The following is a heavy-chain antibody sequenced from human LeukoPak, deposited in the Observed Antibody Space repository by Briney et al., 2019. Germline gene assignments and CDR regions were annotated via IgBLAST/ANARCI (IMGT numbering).Heavy chain of an antibody. CDR3: AREIDYYGSGSYGGFDP. V-gene: IGHV3-21*01. D-gene: IGHD3-10*01. J-gene: IGHJ5*02. CDR2: ISSSSSYI. Sequence: TGGSLRLSCAASGFTFSSYSMNWVRQAPGKGLEWVSSISSSSSYIYYADSVKGRFTISRDNAKNSLYLQMNSLRAEDTAVYYCAREIDYYGSGSYGGFDPWGQGTLVTVSS. CDR1: GFTFSSYS.